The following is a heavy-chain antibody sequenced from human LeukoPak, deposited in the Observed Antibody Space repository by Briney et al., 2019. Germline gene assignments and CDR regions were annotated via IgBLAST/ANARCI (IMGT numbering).Heavy chain of an antibody. D-gene: IGHD6-13*01. J-gene: IGHJ4*02. CDR2: ISYDGSNK. CDR1: GFTFSSYA. Sequence: PRGSLRLSCAASGFTFSSYAMHWVRQAPGKGLEWVAVISYDGSNKSYADSVKGRFTISRDNSKNTLYLQMNSLRAEDTAVYYCARAESSSWAPYFDYWGQGTLVTVSS. CDR3: ARAESSSWAPYFDY. V-gene: IGHV3-30*01.